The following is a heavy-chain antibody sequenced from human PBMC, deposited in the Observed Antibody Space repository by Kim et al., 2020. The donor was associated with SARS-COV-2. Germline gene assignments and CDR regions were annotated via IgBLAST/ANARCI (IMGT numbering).Heavy chain of an antibody. CDR1: GFTFSSYS. CDR3: ARGLTVPSSSWYLDWFDP. J-gene: IGHJ5*02. Sequence: GGSLRLSCAASGFTFSSYSMNWVRQAPGKGLEWVSYISSSSSTIYYADSVKGRFTISRDNAKNSLYLHMNSLRDEDTAVYYCARGLTVPSSSWYLDWFDPCGPGTPVTASS. V-gene: IGHV3-48*02. D-gene: IGHD6-13*01. CDR2: ISSSSSTI.